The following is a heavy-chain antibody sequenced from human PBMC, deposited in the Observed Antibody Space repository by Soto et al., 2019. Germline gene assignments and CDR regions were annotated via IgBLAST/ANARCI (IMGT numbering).Heavy chain of an antibody. J-gene: IGHJ3*02. CDR1: GYTFTGYY. V-gene: IGHV1-2*02. Sequence: QVPLVQSGAEVKKPGASVKVSCKASGYTFTGYYMHWVRQAPGQGLEWMGWINPNSGGTNYAQKFLWRVPMTKDTSINTAYMDLSRTKPDDPAVYYCARALSPTVNIRWGAFDIWGQGTMVTVSS. CDR3: ARALSPTVNIRWGAFDI. D-gene: IGHD4-17*01. CDR2: INPNSGGT.